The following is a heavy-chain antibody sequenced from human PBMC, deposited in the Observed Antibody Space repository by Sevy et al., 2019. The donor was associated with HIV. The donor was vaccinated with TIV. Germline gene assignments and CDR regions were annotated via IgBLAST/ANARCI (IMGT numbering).Heavy chain of an antibody. D-gene: IGHD6-19*01. CDR3: ARAEYGHSRGWYSWLDA. CDR1: TGYINNYY. Sequence: SETLSLTCTVSTGYINNYYWTWVRQSPGKGLEWIGYIYYRGNTKYNPSLESRVSMSIDTNKEQFSLTLTSVTGADSAIYYCARAEYGHSRGWYSWLDAWVQGILVTVSS. CDR2: IYYRGNT. V-gene: IGHV4-59*01. J-gene: IGHJ5*02.